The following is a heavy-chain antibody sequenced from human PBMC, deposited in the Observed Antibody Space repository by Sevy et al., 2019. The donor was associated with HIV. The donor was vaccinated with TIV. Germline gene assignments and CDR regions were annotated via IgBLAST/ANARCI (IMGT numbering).Heavy chain of an antibody. J-gene: IGHJ4*02. V-gene: IGHV3-53*01. D-gene: IGHD5-12*01. CDR2: IYAGGNT. CDR3: ARETVDGYNL. CDR1: GFTVSNNY. Sequence: GGSLRLSCAASGFTVSNNYISWVRQAPGQGLEWVSAIYAGGNTYFANSVKGRFTVSRDNSKNTVYLQMNSLRAEDTAMYYCARETVDGYNLWGQGTLVTVSS.